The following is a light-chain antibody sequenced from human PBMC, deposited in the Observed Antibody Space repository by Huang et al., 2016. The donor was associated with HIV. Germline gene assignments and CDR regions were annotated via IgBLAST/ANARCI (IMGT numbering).Light chain of an antibody. Sequence: DIVMTQSPLSLPVTPGEPASISCRSSQSLLHSNGYNYLNWNLQKPGQSPQLLIYLGSHRASGVPDRFSGSGSGTDFALKISGVEAEDVGIYYCMQALQTPPYTFGQGTKLEI. V-gene: IGKV2-28*01. CDR1: QSLLHSNGYNY. CDR2: LGS. CDR3: MQALQTPPYT. J-gene: IGKJ2*01.